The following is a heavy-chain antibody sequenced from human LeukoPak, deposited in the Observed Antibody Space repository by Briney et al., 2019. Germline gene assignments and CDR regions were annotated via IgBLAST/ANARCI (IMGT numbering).Heavy chain of an antibody. D-gene: IGHD3-16*01. V-gene: IGHV4-34*01. CDR2: INHSGST. Sequence: GSLRLSCAASGFTVSSNYMSWIRQPPGKGLEWIGEINHSGSTNYNPSLKSRVTISVDTSKNQFSLKLSSVTAADTAVYYCARGTNLGGVAFDIWGQGTMVTVSS. CDR3: ARGTNLGGVAFDI. CDR1: GFTVSSNY. J-gene: IGHJ3*02.